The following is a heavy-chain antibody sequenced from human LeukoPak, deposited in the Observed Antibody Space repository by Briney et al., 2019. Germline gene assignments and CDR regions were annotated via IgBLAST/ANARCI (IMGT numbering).Heavy chain of an antibody. CDR2: ISYDGSNK. CDR1: GFTFSNDA. D-gene: IGHD5-18*01. CDR3: ARPHGYSYGYRVHYYGMHV. Sequence: GRSLRLSCAASGFTFSNDAMHCVRQAPGKGLEWVALISYDGSNKYYADSVKGRFTISRDNSKNTLYLQMNSLRAEDTAVYYCARPHGYSYGYRVHYYGMHVWGQGTTVTVSS. V-gene: IGHV3-30-3*01. J-gene: IGHJ6*02.